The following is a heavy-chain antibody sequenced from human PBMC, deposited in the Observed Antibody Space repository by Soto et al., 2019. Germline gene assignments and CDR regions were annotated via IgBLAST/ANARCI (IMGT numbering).Heavy chain of an antibody. D-gene: IGHD6-13*01. CDR1: GFTFSSYA. V-gene: IGHV3-23*01. Sequence: GGSLRLSCAASGFTFSSYAMSWVRQAPGKGLEWVSAISGSGGSTHYADSVKGRFTISRDNSKNTLYLQMNSLRAEDTAVYYCAKGPLEIAAAGNWFDPWGQGTLVTVSS. CDR3: AKGPLEIAAAGNWFDP. J-gene: IGHJ5*02. CDR2: ISGSGGST.